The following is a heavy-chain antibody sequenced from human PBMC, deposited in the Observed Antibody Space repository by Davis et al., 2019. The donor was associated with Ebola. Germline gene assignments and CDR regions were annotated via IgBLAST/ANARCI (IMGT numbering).Heavy chain of an antibody. CDR1: GYTFSNYD. Sequence: SVKVSCKASGYTFSNYDINWVRQAPGQGLEWLGRIIPMLGVTDYAQKFHGRVTITADKSTSTAYMELSSLRSEDTAVFYCAIGGGMDVWGQGTTVTVSS. J-gene: IGHJ6*02. V-gene: IGHV1-69*04. CDR2: IIPMLGVT. CDR3: AIGGGMDV.